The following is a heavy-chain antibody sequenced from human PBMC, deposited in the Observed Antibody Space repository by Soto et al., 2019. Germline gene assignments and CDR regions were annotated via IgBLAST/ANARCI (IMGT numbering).Heavy chain of an antibody. D-gene: IGHD6-19*01. Sequence: SETLSLTCTVSGGSISSYYWSWIRQPPGKGLEWIGYIYYSGSTNYNPSLKSRVTISVDTSKNQFSLKLSSVTAADTAVYYCARSISSGQDSDYWGQGTLVTVSS. CDR1: GGSISSYY. CDR2: IYYSGST. CDR3: ARSISSGQDSDY. J-gene: IGHJ4*02. V-gene: IGHV4-59*01.